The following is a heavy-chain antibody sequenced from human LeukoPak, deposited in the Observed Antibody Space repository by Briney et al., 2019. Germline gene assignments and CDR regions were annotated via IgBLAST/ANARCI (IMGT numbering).Heavy chain of an antibody. V-gene: IGHV1-2*06. CDR1: GYTFTGYY. Sequence: ASVKVSCKASGYTFTGYYMHWVRQAPGQGLERMGRINPNSGGTNSAQKFQGRVTMTRDTSMSTAYMELTRLRSDDTAVYYCARGDTVTTGPFDYWGQGTLVTVSS. D-gene: IGHD4-17*01. CDR2: INPNSGGT. CDR3: ARGDTVTTGPFDY. J-gene: IGHJ4*02.